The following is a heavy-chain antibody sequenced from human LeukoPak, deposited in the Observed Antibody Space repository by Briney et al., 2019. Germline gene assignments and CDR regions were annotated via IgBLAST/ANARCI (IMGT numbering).Heavy chain of an antibody. D-gene: IGHD3-22*01. CDR2: IYPGDSDT. J-gene: IGHJ3*02. V-gene: IGHV5-51*01. CDR3: ARQSYYDSSGYSPLSAFDI. CDR1: GYSFTSYW. Sequence: GESLKISCKGSGYSFTSYWIGWVRQMPGKGLEWMGIIYPGDSDTRYSPSFQGQVTISADKSISTAYLQWSSLKVSDTAMYYCARQSYYDSSGYSPLSAFDIWGQGTMVTVSS.